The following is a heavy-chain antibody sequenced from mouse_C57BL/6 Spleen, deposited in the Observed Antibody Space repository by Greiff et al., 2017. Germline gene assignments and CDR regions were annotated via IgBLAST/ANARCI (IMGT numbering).Heavy chain of an antibody. CDR2: ISSGSSTI. J-gene: IGHJ2*01. CDR3: ARKKEVLDFDY. V-gene: IGHV5-17*01. CDR1: GFTFSDYG. D-gene: IGHD2-14*01. Sequence: EVKLVESGGGLVKPGGSLKLSCAASGFTFSDYGMHWVRQAPEKGLEWVAYISSGSSTIYYADTVKGRFPISRDNAKNTLFLQMTSLRSEDTAMYYCARKKEVLDFDYWGQGTTLTVSS.